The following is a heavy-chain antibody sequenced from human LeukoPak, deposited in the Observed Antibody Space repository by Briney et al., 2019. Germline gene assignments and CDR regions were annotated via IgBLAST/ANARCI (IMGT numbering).Heavy chain of an antibody. Sequence: GASVKVSCKASGYTFTSYGISWVRQAPGQGLEWMGWISAYNGNTNYAQKLQGRVTMTTDTSTSTAYMELRSLRSDDTAVYYCARVRNYDFWSDLSVYDYYYYYMDVWGKGTTVTVSS. CDR1: GYTFTSYG. J-gene: IGHJ6*03. CDR3: ARVRNYDFWSDLSVYDYYYYYMDV. V-gene: IGHV1-18*01. D-gene: IGHD3-3*01. CDR2: ISAYNGNT.